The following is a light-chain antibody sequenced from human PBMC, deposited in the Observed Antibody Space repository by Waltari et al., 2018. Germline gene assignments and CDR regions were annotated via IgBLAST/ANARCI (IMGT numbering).Light chain of an antibody. CDR2: INSGGSN. Sequence: QLVLPQSPSAAASPGASVKLTCPLASGHSSNTVAWLQQQPGKGPRYLMKINSGGSNSKGDEIPYRFSGSSSEAERYLTISSVQSEDEADYYCQTGGHGTWVFGGGTKLTVL. CDR1: SGHSSNT. J-gene: IGLJ3*02. CDR3: QTGGHGTWV. V-gene: IGLV4-69*01.